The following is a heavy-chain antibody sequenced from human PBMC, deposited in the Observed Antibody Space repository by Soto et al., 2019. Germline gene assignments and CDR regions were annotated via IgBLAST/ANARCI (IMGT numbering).Heavy chain of an antibody. D-gene: IGHD3-22*01. V-gene: IGHV1-69*01. CDR2: IIPIFGTA. J-gene: IGHJ3*02. CDR1: GGTFSSYA. Sequence: QVQLVQSGAEVKKPGSSVKVSCKASGGTFSSYAISWVRQAPGQGLEWMGGIIPIFGTANYAQKFQGRVTITADESTSTAYMELSSLRSEDTVVYYCARPKGSSGYNHDAFDIWGQGTMVTVSS. CDR3: ARPKGSSGYNHDAFDI.